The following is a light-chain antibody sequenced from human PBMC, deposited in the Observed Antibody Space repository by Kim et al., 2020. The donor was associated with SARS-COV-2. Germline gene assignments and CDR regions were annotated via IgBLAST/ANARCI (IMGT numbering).Light chain of an antibody. V-gene: IGKV1-17*01. CDR1: QDIRND. CDR3: LQHNSYPIT. CDR2: GAS. J-gene: IGKJ5*01. Sequence: DIQMTQPPSSLSASVGDRVTITCRASQDIRNDLGWYQQSPGRAPKRLIYGASSLQSGVPSRFSGSGSGTEFTLTISSLQPEDFATYFCLQHNSYPITFGQGTRLEIK.